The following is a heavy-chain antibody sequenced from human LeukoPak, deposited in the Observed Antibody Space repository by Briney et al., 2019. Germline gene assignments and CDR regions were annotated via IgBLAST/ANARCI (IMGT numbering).Heavy chain of an antibody. D-gene: IGHD6-13*01. CDR2: IIPIFGTA. Sequence: SVKVSCKASGGTFSSYAISWVRQAPGQGLEWMGGIIPIFGTANYAQKFQGRVTITTDESTSTAYMELSSLRSEDTAVYYCVLHPGIAAAGTRAFDIWGQGTMVTVSS. V-gene: IGHV1-69*05. CDR3: VLHPGIAAAGTRAFDI. J-gene: IGHJ3*02. CDR1: GGTFSSYA.